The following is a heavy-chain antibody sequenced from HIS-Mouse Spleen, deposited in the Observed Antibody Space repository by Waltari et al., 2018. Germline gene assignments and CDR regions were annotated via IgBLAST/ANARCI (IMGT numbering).Heavy chain of an antibody. CDR2: INHGGSP. CDR1: GGSFSGYY. CDR3: ARTGVTGTPYFDY. D-gene: IGHD1-1*01. J-gene: IGHJ4*02. Sequence: QVQLQQWGAGLLKPSETLSLTCAVYGGSFSGYYWSWIRQPPGKGLEWIGEINHGGSPNSNPSLKSRVTIAVDTSKNQFSLKLSSVTAADTAVYYCARTGVTGTPYFDYWGQGTLVTVSS. V-gene: IGHV4-34*01.